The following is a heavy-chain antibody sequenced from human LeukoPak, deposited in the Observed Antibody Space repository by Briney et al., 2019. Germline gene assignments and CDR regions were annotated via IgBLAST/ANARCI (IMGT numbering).Heavy chain of an antibody. CDR3: ARVAVAGTGADAFDI. V-gene: IGHV1-2*02. CDR2: INPNSGGT. CDR1: GYTFTGYY. J-gene: IGHJ3*02. Sequence: ASVKVSCKASGYTFTGYYMHWVRQAPGQGLEWMGWINPNSGGTNYAQKFQGRVTMTRDTSISTAYMELSRLRSEDTAVYYCARVAVAGTGADAFDIWGQGTMVTVSS. D-gene: IGHD6-19*01.